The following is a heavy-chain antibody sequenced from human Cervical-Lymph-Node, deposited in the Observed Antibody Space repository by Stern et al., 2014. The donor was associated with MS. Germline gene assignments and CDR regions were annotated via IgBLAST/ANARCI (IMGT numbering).Heavy chain of an antibody. V-gene: IGHV1-24*01. CDR2: FYPEDGET. J-gene: IGHJ2*01. CDR3: AGMVRDDWYFDL. Sequence: QVQLVQSGAEVKKPWASVKVSCKVSGYTLTELSMHWVRQAPGKGLEWMGGFYPEDGETIYAQKFQGRVAMTEDTSTDTAYMELSSLRSEDTAVYYCAGMVRDDWYFDLWGRGTLVTVSS. D-gene: IGHD3-10*01. CDR1: GYTLTELS.